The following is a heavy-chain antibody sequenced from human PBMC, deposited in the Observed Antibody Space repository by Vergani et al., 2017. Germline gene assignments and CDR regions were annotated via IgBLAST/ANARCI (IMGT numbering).Heavy chain of an antibody. V-gene: IGHV1-46*03. CDR1: GYSFTSYY. J-gene: IGHJ4*02. CDR3: ARYASDMRTFHAPFDY. CDR2: INPDGGST. D-gene: IGHD2-2*01. Sequence: QVQLVQPGAEVKRPGASVKISCKASGYSFTSYYLNWVRQAPGQGLEWMGIINPDGGSTNTAPKFQGRITMTRGTSTNTVYMDLSNLRSEDTAIYYCARYASDMRTFHAPFDYWGQGTLVTVSS.